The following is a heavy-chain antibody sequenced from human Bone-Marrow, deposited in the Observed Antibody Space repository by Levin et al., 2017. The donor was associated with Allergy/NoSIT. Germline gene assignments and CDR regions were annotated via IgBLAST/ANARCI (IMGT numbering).Heavy chain of an antibody. CDR3: ARDGKDTYDFWSGQTTPNWFDP. CDR1: GGTFSSYT. Sequence: ASVKVSCKASGGTFSSYTISWVRQAPGQGLEWMGMIIPILGIANYAQKFQGRVTITADKSTSTAYMELSSLRSEDTAVYYCARDGKDTYDFWSGQTTPNWFDPWGQGTLVTVSS. CDR2: IIPILGIA. J-gene: IGHJ5*02. V-gene: IGHV1-69*04. D-gene: IGHD3-3*01.